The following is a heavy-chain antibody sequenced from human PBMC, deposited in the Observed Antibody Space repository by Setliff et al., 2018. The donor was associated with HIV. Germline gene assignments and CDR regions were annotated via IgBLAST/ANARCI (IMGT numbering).Heavy chain of an antibody. CDR3: ARGRTIFGVPVPGGAFDI. CDR1: GFTFSSYE. J-gene: IGHJ3*02. V-gene: IGHV3-48*03. D-gene: IGHD3-3*01. CDR2: ISKSGNTI. Sequence: PGGSLRLSCAASGFTFSSYEMSWVRQTPGKGLEWISYISKSGNTISYGESVRGRFTISRDNAKNTLYLQMNSLRAEDTAVYYCARGRTIFGVPVPGGAFDIWGQGTMVTVSS.